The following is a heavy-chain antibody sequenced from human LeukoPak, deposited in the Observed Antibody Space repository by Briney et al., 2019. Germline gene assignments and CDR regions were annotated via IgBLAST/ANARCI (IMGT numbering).Heavy chain of an antibody. V-gene: IGHV4-59*08. CDR3: ARHDWTGKIVATEGFDY. J-gene: IGHJ4*02. D-gene: IGHD5-12*01. CDR1: GGSISSYY. Sequence: SETLSLTCTVSGGSISSYYWSWIRQPPGKGLEWIGYIYYSGSTNYNPSLKSRVTISVDTSKNQFSLKLSSVTAADTAVYYCARHDWTGKIVATEGFDYWGQGTLVTVSS. CDR2: IYYSGST.